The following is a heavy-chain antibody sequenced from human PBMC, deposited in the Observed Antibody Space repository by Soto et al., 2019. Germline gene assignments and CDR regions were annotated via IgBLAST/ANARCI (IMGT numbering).Heavy chain of an antibody. V-gene: IGHV1-69*01. CDR3: AISYSVTTSSYYGMDV. CDR1: GDAFSSYA. D-gene: IGHD4-17*01. J-gene: IGHJ6*02. Sequence: QVQLIQSGAAVKKPGASVKVSCHTSGDAFSSYAMSWVRQGPGQGLEWMGGIIPMFGTPIYTEKFQGRVTITADETTRAVYMELRSLTSDDSSVYYCAISYSVTTSSYYGMDVWGQGTTISVS. CDR2: IIPMFGTP.